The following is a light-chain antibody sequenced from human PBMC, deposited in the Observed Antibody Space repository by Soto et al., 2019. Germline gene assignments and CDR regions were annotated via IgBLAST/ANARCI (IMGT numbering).Light chain of an antibody. J-gene: IGKJ5*01. CDR3: QQYTGPPTT. CDR2: DAA. CDR1: QNINTY. V-gene: IGKV1-39*01. Sequence: DIQMTQSPYSLSAAVVDRVTIACRASQNINTYLNWYQQKPGKAPKLLMFDAASLQSGVPSRFSGSGSRTDFTLTITSLQPEDSAVYFCQQYTGPPTTFGQGTRLEIK.